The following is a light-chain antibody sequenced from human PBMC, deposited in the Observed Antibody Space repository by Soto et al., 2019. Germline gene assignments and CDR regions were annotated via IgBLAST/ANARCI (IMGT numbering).Light chain of an antibody. J-gene: IGLJ3*02. V-gene: IGLV2-14*01. Sequence: QSALTQPASVSGSPGQSITISCTATSSDVGGYNYVSWYQQHPGKAPKLMIYEVSNRPSGVSNRFSGSKSGNTASLTISGLQAEDEADYYCSSYTSRSTLVFGEGTKLTVL. CDR1: SSDVGGYNY. CDR2: EVS. CDR3: SSYTSRSTLV.